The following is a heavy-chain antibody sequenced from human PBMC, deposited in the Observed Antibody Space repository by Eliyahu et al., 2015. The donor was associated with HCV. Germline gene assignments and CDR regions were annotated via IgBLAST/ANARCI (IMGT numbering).Heavy chain of an antibody. CDR3: ARGRYSSSRTAPPAVKPKRRFDP. J-gene: IGHJ5*02. CDR2: INHSGKP. Sequence: QVQLQQWGAGLLKPSETLSLTCAVYGGSFSGYYWSWIRQPPGKGLEWIGEINHSGKPQHKPSLKSRVTISVDTSKNQFSLKLSSVTAADTAVYYCARGRYSSSRTAPPAVKPKRRFDPWGQGTLVTVSS. V-gene: IGHV4-34*01. D-gene: IGHD6-13*01. CDR1: GGSFSGYY.